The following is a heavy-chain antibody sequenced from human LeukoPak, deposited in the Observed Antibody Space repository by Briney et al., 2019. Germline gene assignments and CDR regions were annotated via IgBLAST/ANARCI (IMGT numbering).Heavy chain of an antibody. CDR2: IKSKTDGGTT. J-gene: IGHJ4*02. Sequence: PGGSLRLSCAASGFIVSSNYMSWVRQAPGKGLEWVGRIKSKTDGGTTGYAAPVKGRFTISRDDSKNTLYLQMNSLKTEDTAVYYCTTEDHYYDSSGRDYWGQGTLVTVSS. V-gene: IGHV3-15*01. CDR3: TTEDHYYDSSGRDY. CDR1: GFIVSSNY. D-gene: IGHD3-22*01.